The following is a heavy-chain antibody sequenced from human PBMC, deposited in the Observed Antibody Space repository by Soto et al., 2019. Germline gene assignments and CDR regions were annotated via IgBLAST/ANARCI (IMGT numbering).Heavy chain of an antibody. V-gene: IGHV4-61*01. Sequence: SETPSLSCTVSGGSVCSEYYDGSWIRQPPGKGLEWIGYIYYSGSTNYNPSLKSRVTISVDTSKNQFSLKLSSVTAADTAVSYCARRSGGYSSGWYQPDYYYYYMDVWGKGTTVTVSS. J-gene: IGHJ6*03. D-gene: IGHD6-19*01. CDR1: GGSVCSEYYD. CDR2: IYYSGST. CDR3: ARRSGGYSSGWYQPDYYYYYMDV.